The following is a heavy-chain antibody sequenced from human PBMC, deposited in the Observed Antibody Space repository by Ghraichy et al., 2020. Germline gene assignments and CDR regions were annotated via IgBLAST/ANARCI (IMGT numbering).Heavy chain of an antibody. J-gene: IGHJ4*02. CDR3: ARYSGFWSAYDC. CDR2: VNPSGGST. D-gene: IGHD3-3*01. CDR1: GYTVTNNY. V-gene: IGHV1-46*01. Sequence: ASVKVSCKASGYTVTNNYMHWVRQAPGQGLEWMGIVNPSGGSTSYAQKFQGRVTMTTDTSTSTVYMELSSLRSEDTAVYYCARYSGFWSAYDCWGQGTQVTVSS.